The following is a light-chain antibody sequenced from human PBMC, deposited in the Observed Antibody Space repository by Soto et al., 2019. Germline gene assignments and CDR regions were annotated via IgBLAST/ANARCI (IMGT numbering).Light chain of an antibody. J-gene: IGLJ1*01. CDR2: GNN. V-gene: IGLV1-40*01. Sequence: QSVLTQPPSVSGAPGQRVTISCTGSSSNIGAGYDVHWYQQLPGTAPKLLTYGNNNRPSGVPDRFAGSKSRTSASLAITWLHAEDEADYFCQSYDSSLSGYVFGTGTKVTVL. CDR3: QSYDSSLSGYV. CDR1: SSNIGAGYD.